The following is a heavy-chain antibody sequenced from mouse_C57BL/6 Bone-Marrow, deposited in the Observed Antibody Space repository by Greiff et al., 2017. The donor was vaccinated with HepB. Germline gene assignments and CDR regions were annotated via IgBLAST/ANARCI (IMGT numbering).Heavy chain of an antibody. D-gene: IGHD1-1*01. CDR3: ARPRYGSSSYAMDY. CDR2: ISSGSSTI. V-gene: IGHV5-17*01. Sequence: EVQLVESGGGLVKPGGSLKLSCAASGFTFSDYGIHWVRQAPEKGLEWVAYISSGSSTIYYADTVKGRFTISRDNAKNTLFLQMTSLRSEDTAMYYCARPRYGSSSYAMDYWGQGTSVTVSS. CDR1: GFTFSDYG. J-gene: IGHJ4*01.